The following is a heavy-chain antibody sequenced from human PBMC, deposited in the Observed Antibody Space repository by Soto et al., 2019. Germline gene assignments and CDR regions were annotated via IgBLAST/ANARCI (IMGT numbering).Heavy chain of an antibody. CDR1: GGSISSYY. D-gene: IGHD3-9*01. Sequence: SETLSLTCTVSGGSISSYYWSWIRQPPGKGLEWIGYIYYSGSTNYNPSLKSRVTISVDTSKNQFSLKLSSVTAADTAVYYCARVAAQDYDILTGDNYYFDYWGQGTLVTVS. V-gene: IGHV4-59*01. CDR2: IYYSGST. J-gene: IGHJ4*02. CDR3: ARVAAQDYDILTGDNYYFDY.